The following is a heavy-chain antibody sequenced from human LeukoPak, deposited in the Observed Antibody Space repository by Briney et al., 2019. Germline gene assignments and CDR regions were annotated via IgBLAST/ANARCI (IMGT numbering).Heavy chain of an antibody. V-gene: IGHV4-4*09. CDR1: GGSISSYY. CDR2: IYTSGNT. Sequence: SETLSLTCTVSGGSISSYYWSWIRQPPGKGLEWIGYIYTSGNTNYNPSLKSRVTISVDTSKNQFSLKLSSVTAADTAVYYCASSIAARSRTYYYYYYMDVWGKGTTVTVSS. CDR3: ASSIAARSRTYYYYYYMDV. J-gene: IGHJ6*03. D-gene: IGHD6-6*01.